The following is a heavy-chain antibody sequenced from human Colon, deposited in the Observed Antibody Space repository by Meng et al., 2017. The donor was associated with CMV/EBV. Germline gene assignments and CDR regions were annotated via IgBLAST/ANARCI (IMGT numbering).Heavy chain of an antibody. CDR2: INVYDGDA. CDR1: GYSFISYS. V-gene: IGHV1-18*01. CDR3: VRDDSSPGIDA. Sequence: ASVKVSCKASGYSFISYSITWVRHVPGQGLEWMGWINVYDGDAKYAQKLQGRVTLTRDTATNTAYMELSGLTSDDSGVYFCVRDDSSPGIDAWGQGTTVTVSS. J-gene: IGHJ6*02. D-gene: IGHD3-22*01.